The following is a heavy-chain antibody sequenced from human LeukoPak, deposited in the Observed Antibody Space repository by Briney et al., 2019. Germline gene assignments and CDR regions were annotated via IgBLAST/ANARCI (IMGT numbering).Heavy chain of an antibody. CDR1: GYTFTSYG. D-gene: IGHD2-15*01. Sequence: SVKVSCKASGYTFTSYGISWVRQAPGQGLEWMGGIIPIFGTANYAQKFQGRVTITADESTSTAYMELSSLRSEDTAVYYCAKESVVGVTSYWGQGTLVTVSS. CDR2: IIPIFGTA. V-gene: IGHV1-69*13. J-gene: IGHJ4*02. CDR3: AKESVVGVTSY.